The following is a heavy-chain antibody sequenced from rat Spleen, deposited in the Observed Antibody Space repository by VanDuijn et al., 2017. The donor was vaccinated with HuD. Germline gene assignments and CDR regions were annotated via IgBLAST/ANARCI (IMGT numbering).Heavy chain of an antibody. CDR2: ISTSGSRT. CDR3: TRNWDY. Sequence: EVQLAESGGGLVQPGRSLKLSCAASGFTFSDYAMAWVRQAPKKGLEWVATISTSGSRTYYPDSVKGRFTVSRDNAQNTLYLQMNSLRSEDTATYYCTRNWDYWGQGVMVTVSS. D-gene: IGHD5-1*01. CDR1: GFTFSDYA. J-gene: IGHJ2*01. V-gene: IGHV5-7*01.